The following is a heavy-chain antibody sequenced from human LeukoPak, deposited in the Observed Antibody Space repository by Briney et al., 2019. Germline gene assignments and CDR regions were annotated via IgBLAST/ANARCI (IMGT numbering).Heavy chain of an antibody. D-gene: IGHD3-10*01. CDR1: GGTFSSYA. CDR2: IIPIFGTA. CDR3: ARGLYYYGSGSSLDY. J-gene: IGHJ4*02. V-gene: IGHV1-69*05. Sequence: SVKVSCKASGGTFSSYAISWVRQAPGQGLEWVGGIIPIFGTANYAQKLQGRVTMTTDTSTSTVYMELRSLRSDDPAVYSCARGLYYYGSGSSLDYWGQGTLVTVSS.